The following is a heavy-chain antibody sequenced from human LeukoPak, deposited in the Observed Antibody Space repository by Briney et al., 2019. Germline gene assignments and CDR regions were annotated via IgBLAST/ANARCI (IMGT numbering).Heavy chain of an antibody. J-gene: IGHJ4*02. V-gene: IGHV3-23*01. Sequence: GGSLRLSCAASGFTFSSYSMNWVRQAPGKGLEWVSAISGSGGSTYYADSVKGRFTISRDNSKNTLYLQMNSLRAEDTAVYYCAKPTTDVLLWFGELLAFDYWGQGTLVTVSS. D-gene: IGHD3-10*01. CDR1: GFTFSSYS. CDR2: ISGSGGST. CDR3: AKPTTDVLLWFGELLAFDY.